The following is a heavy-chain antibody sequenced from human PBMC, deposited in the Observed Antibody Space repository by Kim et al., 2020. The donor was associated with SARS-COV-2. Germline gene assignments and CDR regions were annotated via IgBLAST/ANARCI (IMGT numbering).Heavy chain of an antibody. V-gene: IGHV4-39*07. CDR3: ARVRTAMVPRNWFDP. Sequence: PPHKSRVTISVATSKNQFSLKLSSVTAADTAVYYCARVRTAMVPRNWFDPWGQGTLVTVSS. D-gene: IGHD5-18*01. J-gene: IGHJ5*02.